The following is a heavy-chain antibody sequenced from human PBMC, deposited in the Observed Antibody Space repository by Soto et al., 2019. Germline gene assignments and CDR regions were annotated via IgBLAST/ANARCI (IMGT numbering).Heavy chain of an antibody. CDR1: GFSLSSSGVG. Sequence: IPLKESGPTLVKPTQTLTLTCTVSGFSLSSSGVGVGWIRQPPGKALEWLALIYWDDDKRYSPSLKTRFTVTKDTSKNQVVFTLTDMYTLDTATYFCSHSDCGGCRCPFDYWGQGTLVTVSS. CDR2: IYWDDDK. V-gene: IGHV2-5*02. CDR3: SHSDCGGCRCPFDY. J-gene: IGHJ4*02. D-gene: IGHD2-21*01.